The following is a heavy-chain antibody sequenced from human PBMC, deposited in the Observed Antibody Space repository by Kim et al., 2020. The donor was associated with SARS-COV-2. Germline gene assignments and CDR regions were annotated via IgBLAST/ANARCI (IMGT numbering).Heavy chain of an antibody. J-gene: IGHJ3*02. V-gene: IGHV4-59*01. CDR3: ARDPFHDYGDYDAFDI. Sequence: SLKSRVTISVDTYKNQFSLKLSSVTAADTAVYYCARDPFHDYGDYDAFDIWGQGTMVTVSS. D-gene: IGHD4-17*01.